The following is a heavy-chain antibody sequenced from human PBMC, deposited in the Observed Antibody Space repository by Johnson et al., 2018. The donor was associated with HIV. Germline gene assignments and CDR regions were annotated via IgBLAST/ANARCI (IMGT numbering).Heavy chain of an antibody. V-gene: IGHV3-30*03. CDR2: ISSDGSNK. Sequence: VQLVESGGGVVRPGGSLRLSCAASGFTFSDYYMSWIRQAPGKGLEWVAVISSDGSNKYYADSVKGRFTISRDNSKNTLYLQRNSLRAEDTAVYYCARDFYYSFWTGYSRNDAFDIWGQGTMVTVSS. D-gene: IGHD3/OR15-3a*01. CDR3: ARDFYYSFWTGYSRNDAFDI. J-gene: IGHJ3*02. CDR1: GFTFSDYY.